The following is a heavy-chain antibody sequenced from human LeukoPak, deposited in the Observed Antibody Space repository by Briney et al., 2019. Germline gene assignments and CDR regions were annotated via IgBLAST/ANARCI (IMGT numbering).Heavy chain of an antibody. CDR3: AQRGGLDY. J-gene: IGHJ4*02. CDR2: IWYDGSNK. D-gene: IGHD3-16*01. Sequence: GGSLRLSCAASGFTFSGFGMHWVRQAPGKGLEWVAVIWYDGSNKYYADSVKGRFSISRDNSKNTLYLQMNSLRVEDTAVYYCAQRGGLDYWGQGTLVTVSS. CDR1: GFTFSGFG. V-gene: IGHV3-30*02.